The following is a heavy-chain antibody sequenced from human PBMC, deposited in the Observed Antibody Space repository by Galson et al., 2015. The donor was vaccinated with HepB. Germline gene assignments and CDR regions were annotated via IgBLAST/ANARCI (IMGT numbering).Heavy chain of an antibody. CDR1: GFTFGDYA. J-gene: IGHJ6*02. CDR3: TRLTELGYCSGGSCYAYYYGMDV. V-gene: IGHV3-49*04. D-gene: IGHD2-15*01. Sequence: SLRLSCAASGFTFGDYAMSWVRQAPGKGLEWVGFIRSKAYGGTTEYAASVKGRFTISRDDSKSIAYLQMNSLKTEDTAVCYCTRLTELGYCSGGSCYAYYYGMDVWGQGTTVTVSS. CDR2: IRSKAYGGTT.